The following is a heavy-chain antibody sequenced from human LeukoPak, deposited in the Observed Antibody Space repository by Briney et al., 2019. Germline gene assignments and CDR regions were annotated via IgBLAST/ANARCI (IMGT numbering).Heavy chain of an antibody. V-gene: IGHV3-30*02. Sequence: GGSLRLSCAASGFTFSSYGMHWVRQAPGKGLEWVAFIRYDGSNKYYADSVKGRFTISRDNSKNTLYLQMNSLRAEDTAVYYCAKDRNWGSPYYFDYWGQGTLATVSS. CDR1: GFTFSSYG. CDR3: AKDRNWGSPYYFDY. CDR2: IRYDGSNK. J-gene: IGHJ4*02. D-gene: IGHD7-27*01.